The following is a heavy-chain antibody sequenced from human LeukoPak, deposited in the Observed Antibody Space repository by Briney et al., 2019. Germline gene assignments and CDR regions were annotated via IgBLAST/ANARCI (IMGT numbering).Heavy chain of an antibody. J-gene: IGHJ4*02. CDR3: AKGPRVDYFDY. CDR1: GFTFSSYG. Sequence: GGSLRLSCAASGFTFSSYGMSWVRQAPGKGLEWVSAISSSGGSTYYADSVKGRFTISRDNSKNTLYLQMNSLRAEDTAVYYCAKGPRVDYFDYWGQGTLVTVSS. V-gene: IGHV3-23*01. D-gene: IGHD2-15*01. CDR2: ISSSGGST.